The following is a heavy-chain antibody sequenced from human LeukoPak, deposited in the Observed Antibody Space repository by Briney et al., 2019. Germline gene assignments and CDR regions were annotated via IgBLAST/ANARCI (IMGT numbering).Heavy chain of an antibody. J-gene: IGHJ4*02. Sequence: ASVKVSCKASGYTFIGYYLHWVRQAPGQGLEWMGWINPNSGGTNYAQKFQGRVTMTGDTSISTAYMELSRLSSDDTAIYYCAGRPDTAIVPIFDYWGQGTLVTVSS. D-gene: IGHD5-18*01. CDR1: GYTFIGYY. CDR2: INPNSGGT. CDR3: AGRPDTAIVPIFDY. V-gene: IGHV1-2*02.